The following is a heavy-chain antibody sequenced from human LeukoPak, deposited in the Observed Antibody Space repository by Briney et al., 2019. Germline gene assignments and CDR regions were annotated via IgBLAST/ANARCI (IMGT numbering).Heavy chain of an antibody. Sequence: GGSPRLSCAASGFTFSSYAMSWVRQAPGKGLEWVSAISGSAGTTYYADSVKGRFTISRDNSKNTLYLQINSLRAEDTAVYYCAKDHLPGIVVADRDYWGQGTLVTVSS. D-gene: IGHD6-19*01. CDR2: ISGSAGTT. CDR3: AKDHLPGIVVADRDY. J-gene: IGHJ4*02. V-gene: IGHV3-23*01. CDR1: GFTFSSYA.